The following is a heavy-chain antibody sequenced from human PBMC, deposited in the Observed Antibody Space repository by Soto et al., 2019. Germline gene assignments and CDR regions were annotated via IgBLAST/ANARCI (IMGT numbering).Heavy chain of an antibody. CDR1: GFTFSGYN. CDR2: ITSGTPFI. J-gene: IGHJ4*02. Sequence: PGGSLRLSCAASGFTFSGYNMNWVRQAPGKGLEWVSSITSGTPFIYYADSVKGRFTISRDNAKNSLYLQMDSLRADDTAVYYCAREGDTGFSSSSLDSWGQGTLVTVSS. D-gene: IGHD6-19*01. CDR3: AREGDTGFSSSSLDS. V-gene: IGHV3-21*01.